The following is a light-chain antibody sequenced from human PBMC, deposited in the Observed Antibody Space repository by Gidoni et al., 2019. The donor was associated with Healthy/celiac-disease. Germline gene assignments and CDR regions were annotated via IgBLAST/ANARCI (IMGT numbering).Light chain of an antibody. CDR2: YDS. Sequence: SYVLTQPPSVSVAPGKTARITCGGNNIGSQSVHWYQQKPGQAPVLVIYYDSDRPSGIPERFSGSNSGNTATLTISRVEAGDEADYYCQVWDSSSDHPGVFGGGTKLTVL. V-gene: IGLV3-21*04. J-gene: IGLJ2*01. CDR1: NIGSQS. CDR3: QVWDSSSDHPGV.